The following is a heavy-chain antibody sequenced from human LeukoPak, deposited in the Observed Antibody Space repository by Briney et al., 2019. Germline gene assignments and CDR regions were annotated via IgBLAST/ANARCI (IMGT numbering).Heavy chain of an antibody. D-gene: IGHD2-2*01. V-gene: IGHV3-30*02. CDR3: AAIVVVPAATTGDY. CDR1: GFTFSSYG. J-gene: IGHJ4*02. Sequence: LGGSLRLSCAASGFTFSSYGMHWVRRAPGRGLEWVAFIRYDGSNKYYADSVKGRFTISRDNSKNTLYLQMNSLRAEDTAVYYCAAIVVVPAATTGDYWGQGTLVTVSS. CDR2: IRYDGSNK.